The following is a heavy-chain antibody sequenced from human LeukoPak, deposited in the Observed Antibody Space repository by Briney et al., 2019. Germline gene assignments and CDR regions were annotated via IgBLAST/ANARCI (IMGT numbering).Heavy chain of an antibody. CDR1: GFTFSNYA. V-gene: IGHV3-30-3*01. Sequence: GGSLRLSCAASGFTFSNYAMHWVRQAPGKGLEWVAVISYDGSNKYYADSVKGRFTISRDNPKNTLYLQMNSLRPDDTAVYYSACGYSYGVDYWGQGTLVTVSS. CDR3: ACGYSYGVDY. CDR2: ISYDGSNK. J-gene: IGHJ4*02. D-gene: IGHD5-18*01.